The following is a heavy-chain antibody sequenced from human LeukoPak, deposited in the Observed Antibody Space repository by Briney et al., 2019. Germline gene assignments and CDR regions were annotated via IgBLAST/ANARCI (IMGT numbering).Heavy chain of an antibody. CDR3: ARQDGDADYYFGY. J-gene: IGHJ4*02. Sequence: GESLKISCKGSGYSFSIYWIAWVRQMPGKGLEWMGIIYPGDSDTRYSPSFQGQVTVSVDKSISTAYLQWNSLKASGTAMYYCARQDGDADYYFGYWGQGTLVTVSS. D-gene: IGHD4-17*01. V-gene: IGHV5-51*01. CDR2: IYPGDSDT. CDR1: GYSFSIYW.